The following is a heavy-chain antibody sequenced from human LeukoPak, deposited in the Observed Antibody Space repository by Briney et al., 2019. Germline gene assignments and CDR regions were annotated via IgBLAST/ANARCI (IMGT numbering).Heavy chain of an antibody. CDR3: ARVSGLNNFDS. CDR1: GGSFSGYY. CDR2: INHSGST. D-gene: IGHD1/OR15-1a*01. J-gene: IGHJ4*02. V-gene: IGHV4-34*01. Sequence: SETLSLTCAVYGGSFSGYYWSWIRQPPGKGLEWIGEINHSGSTNYNPSLKSRVTISVDTSKNQFSLHLKSVTAADTARYFCARVSGLNNFDSWGQGTLVIVSA.